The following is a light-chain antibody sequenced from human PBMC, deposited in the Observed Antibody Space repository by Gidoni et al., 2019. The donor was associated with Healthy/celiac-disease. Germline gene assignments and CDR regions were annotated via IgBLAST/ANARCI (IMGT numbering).Light chain of an antibody. CDR1: QSVSSSY. CDR3: QQYGSSPT. Sequence: EIVLTQSPGTLSLSPGERATLSCRASQSVSSSYLAWYQQKPGQAPRLLIYGASSRATGIPDRFNGSGSGTDFTLTISRLEPEDFAVYYCQQYGSSPTFXQXTKLEIK. V-gene: IGKV3-20*01. CDR2: GAS. J-gene: IGKJ2*01.